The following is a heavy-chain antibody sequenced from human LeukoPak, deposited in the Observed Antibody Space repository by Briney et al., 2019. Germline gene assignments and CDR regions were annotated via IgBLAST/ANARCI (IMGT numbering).Heavy chain of an antibody. D-gene: IGHD2-2*01. CDR2: IIAILGIA. Sequence: ASVKVSCKASGGTFSSYAISWVRQAPGRGLEWMGQIIAILGIANYAQKFQGRVTITADKSTSTAYMELNSLRSENTAVYYCARDHSSGPAASYYYYYYGMDVWGQGTTVTVSS. CDR3: ARDHSSGPAASYYYYYYGMDV. V-gene: IGHV1-69*10. CDR1: GGTFSSYA. J-gene: IGHJ6*02.